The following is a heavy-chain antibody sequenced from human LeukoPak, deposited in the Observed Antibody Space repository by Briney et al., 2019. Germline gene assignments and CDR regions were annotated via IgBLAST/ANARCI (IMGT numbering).Heavy chain of an antibody. CDR2: INPNSGGT. D-gene: IGHD3-9*01. CDR1: GYTFTGYY. Sequence: VASVKVSCKASGYTFTGYYMHWVRQAPGQGLEWMGWINPNSGGTNYAQKFQGRVTMTRDTSISTAYMELSRLRSDDTAVYYCARDRGVLRYFDWLFEFDYWGQGTLVTVSS. J-gene: IGHJ4*02. CDR3: ARDRGVLRYFDWLFEFDY. V-gene: IGHV1-2*02.